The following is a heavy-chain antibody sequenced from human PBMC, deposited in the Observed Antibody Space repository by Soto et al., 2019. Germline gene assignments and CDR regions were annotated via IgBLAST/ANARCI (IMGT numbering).Heavy chain of an antibody. J-gene: IGHJ4*02. V-gene: IGHV3-23*01. CDR2: IGGSGSGT. Sequence: PGGSLRLSCAASGFTFSSYAMSWVRQAPGKGLEWVSTIGGSGSGTYYAGSVKGRFTISRDNSKNTLYLQMNGLRAEDTAAYYCAKHGTSRYCSSTGCYTFDSWGQGTLVTVSS. CDR1: GFTFSSYA. D-gene: IGHD2-2*01. CDR3: AKHGTSRYCSSTGCYTFDS.